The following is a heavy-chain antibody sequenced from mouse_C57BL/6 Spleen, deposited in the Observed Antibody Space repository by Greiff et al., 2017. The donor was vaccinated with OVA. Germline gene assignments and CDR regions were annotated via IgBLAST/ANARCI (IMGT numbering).Heavy chain of an antibody. CDR3: TRRDYGSNYFDY. CDR1: GYTFTDYE. J-gene: IGHJ2*01. CDR2: IDPETGGT. D-gene: IGHD1-1*01. V-gene: IGHV1-15*01. Sequence: QVQLQQSGAELVRPGASVTLSCKASGYTFTDYEMHWVKQTPVHGLEWIGAIDPETGGTAYNQKFKGKAILTADKSSSTAYMELRSLTSEDSAVYYCTRRDYGSNYFDYWGQGTTLTVSS.